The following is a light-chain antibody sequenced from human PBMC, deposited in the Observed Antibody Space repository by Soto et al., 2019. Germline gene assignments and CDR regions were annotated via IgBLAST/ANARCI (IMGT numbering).Light chain of an antibody. J-gene: IGKJ4*01. V-gene: IGKV3-20*01. CDR3: QQDDSSLGLT. CDR1: QSVSSSY. CDR2: GAS. Sequence: EIVLTQSPGTLSLSPGERATLSCRASQSVSSSYLAWYQQKPGQAPRLLIYGASSRATGIPDRFSGSGSGTYCTLTISRLEPEDFAVYYCQQDDSSLGLTFGGGTKVEIK.